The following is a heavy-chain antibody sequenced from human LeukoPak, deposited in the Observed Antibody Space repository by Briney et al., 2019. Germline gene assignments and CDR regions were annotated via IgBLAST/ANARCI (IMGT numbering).Heavy chain of an antibody. Sequence: SETLSLTCTVSGGSISSSNYYWGWIRQPPGKGLEWIGNIFYSGSTDYNPSLKSRVTISLGASKYQFSLKLSSVTAADAAVYYCARENGDYADYWGQGTLVTVSS. D-gene: IGHD4-17*01. CDR3: ARENGDYADY. V-gene: IGHV4-61*01. CDR2: IFYSGST. J-gene: IGHJ4*02. CDR1: GGSISSSNYY.